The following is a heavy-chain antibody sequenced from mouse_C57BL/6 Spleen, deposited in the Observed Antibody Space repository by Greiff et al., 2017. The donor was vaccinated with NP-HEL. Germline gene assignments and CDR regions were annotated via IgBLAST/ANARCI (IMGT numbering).Heavy chain of an antibody. CDR1: GYTFTNYW. V-gene: IGHV1-63*01. J-gene: IGHJ3*01. CDR2: IYPGGGYT. CDR3: ARVGYGSSHEGFAY. D-gene: IGHD1-1*01. Sequence: VKLQESGAELVRPGTSVKMSCKASGYTFTNYWIGWAKQRPGHGLEWIGDIYPGGGYTNYNEKFKGKATLTADKSSSTAYMQFSSLTSEDSAIYYCARVGYGSSHEGFAYWGQGTLVTVSA.